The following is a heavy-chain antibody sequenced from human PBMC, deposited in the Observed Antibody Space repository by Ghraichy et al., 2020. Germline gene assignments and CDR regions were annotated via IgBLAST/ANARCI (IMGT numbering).Heavy chain of an antibody. J-gene: IGHJ4*02. D-gene: IGHD2-15*01. V-gene: IGHV3-33*01. Sequence: GGSLRLSCAASGFTFSLYGMHWVRQAPGKGLEWVAAIWYDGNKKYYADSVKGRFTISRDNSKNTLYLQMNSLRAEDTAVYYCARDLFGVAAQYYFDFWGQGTLVTVSS. CDR1: GFTFSLYG. CDR3: ARDLFGVAAQYYFDF. CDR2: IWYDGNKK.